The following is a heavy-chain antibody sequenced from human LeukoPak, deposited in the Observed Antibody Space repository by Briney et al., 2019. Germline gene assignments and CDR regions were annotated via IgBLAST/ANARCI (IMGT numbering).Heavy chain of an antibody. CDR2: ISYDGSNK. CDR1: GFTFSSYA. Sequence: GGSLRLSCAASGFTFSSYAMHWVRQAPGKGLEWVAVISYDGSNKYYADSVKGRFTISRDNSKNTLYLQMNSLRAEDTAVYYCARDPESDPDYWGQGTLVTVSS. J-gene: IGHJ4*02. CDR3: ARDPESDPDY. V-gene: IGHV3-30-3*01.